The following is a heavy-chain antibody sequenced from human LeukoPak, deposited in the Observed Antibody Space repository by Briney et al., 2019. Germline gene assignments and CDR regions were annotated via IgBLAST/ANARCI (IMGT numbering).Heavy chain of an antibody. CDR2: ISGSDGTT. CDR3: AKSGYNRFDY. J-gene: IGHJ4*02. Sequence: PGGSLRLSCAASGFTFSNYAMSWVRQAPGKGLEWVSGISGSDGTTYYADSVKGRFTISRDNSKNTLYLQMNGLRAEDTAVYYCAKSGYNRFDYWGQGTRVTVSS. CDR1: GFTFSNYA. V-gene: IGHV3-23*01. D-gene: IGHD5-24*01.